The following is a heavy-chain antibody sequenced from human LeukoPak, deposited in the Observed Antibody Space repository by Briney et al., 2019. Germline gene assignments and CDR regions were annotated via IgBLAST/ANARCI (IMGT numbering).Heavy chain of an antibody. D-gene: IGHD1-1*01. V-gene: IGHV3-23*01. CDR2: ISGSGGET. CDR1: RFTFSSYA. Sequence: GGSLRLSCAASRFTFSSYAMNWVRQAPGKGLEWVSQISGSGGETYYADSVQGRFTISRDNSKSTLFLQMNDLRVEDTAKFYCAKSLFTSATGTGRAFHIWGQGTMVSVSS. J-gene: IGHJ3*02. CDR3: AKSLFTSATGTGRAFHI.